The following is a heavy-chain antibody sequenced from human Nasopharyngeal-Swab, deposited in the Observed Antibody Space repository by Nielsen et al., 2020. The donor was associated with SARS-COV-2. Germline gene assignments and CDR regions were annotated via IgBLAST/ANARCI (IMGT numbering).Heavy chain of an antibody. D-gene: IGHD3-22*01. V-gene: IGHV4-59*01. CDR3: ARAKGYYDSSGYYYYYYMDV. Sequence: SETLSLTCTVSGGSISSYYWSWIRQPPGKGLEWIGYIYYSGSTNYNPSLKSRVTISVDTSKNQFSPKLSSVTAADTAVYYCARAKGYYDSSGYYYYYYMDVWGKGTTVTVSS. J-gene: IGHJ6*03. CDR1: GGSISSYY. CDR2: IYYSGST.